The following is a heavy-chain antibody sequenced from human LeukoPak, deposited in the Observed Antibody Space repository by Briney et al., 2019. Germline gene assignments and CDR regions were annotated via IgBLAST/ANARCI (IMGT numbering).Heavy chain of an antibody. CDR2: ISSSSSYI. V-gene: IGHV3-21*01. CDR3: ARDLSGSYYSTRYFDY. J-gene: IGHJ4*02. Sequence: PGGSLRLACAASGFTFSSYSMNWVRQAPGKGLEWVSSISSSSSYIYYADSVKGRFTISRDNAKNPLYLQMNSLRAEDTAVYYCARDLSGSYYSTRYFDYWGQGTLVTVSS. CDR1: GFTFSSYS. D-gene: IGHD1-26*01.